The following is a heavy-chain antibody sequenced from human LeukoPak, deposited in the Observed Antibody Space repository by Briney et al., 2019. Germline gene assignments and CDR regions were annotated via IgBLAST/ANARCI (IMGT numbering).Heavy chain of an antibody. CDR1: GRSFSGYY. Sequence: SETLSLTCAVYGRSFSGYYWSWIRQPPGKVLEWIGEINHSGSTNYNPSLKSRVTISVDTSKNQFSLKLSSVTAADTAVYYCARGLSTVTKRLYYFDYWGQGTLVTVSS. CDR3: ARGLSTVTKRLYYFDY. D-gene: IGHD4-17*01. CDR2: INHSGST. J-gene: IGHJ4*02. V-gene: IGHV4-34*01.